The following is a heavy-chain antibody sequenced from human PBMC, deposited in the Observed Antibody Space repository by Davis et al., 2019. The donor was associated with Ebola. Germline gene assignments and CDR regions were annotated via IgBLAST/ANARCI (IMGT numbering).Heavy chain of an antibody. V-gene: IGHV1-3*01. D-gene: IGHD2-21*02. CDR1: GYIFTAHV. Sequence: ASVKVSCKASGYIFTAHVIHWVRQAPGQGLEWMGWINAGNGNTKYSQKFQGRVTITRDTSASTAYMELSSLRSEDTAVYYCARISGGDIDYWGQGTLVTVSS. J-gene: IGHJ4*02. CDR3: ARISGGDIDY. CDR2: INAGNGNT.